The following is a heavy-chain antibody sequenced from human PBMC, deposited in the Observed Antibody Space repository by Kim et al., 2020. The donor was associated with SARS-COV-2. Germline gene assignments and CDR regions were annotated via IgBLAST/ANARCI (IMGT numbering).Heavy chain of an antibody. V-gene: IGHV4-34*01. CDR2: INHSGST. J-gene: IGHJ6*02. Sequence: SETLSLTCAVYGGSFSGYYWSWIRQPPGKGLEWIGEINHSGSTNYNPSLKSRVTISVDTSKNQFSLKLSSVTAADTAVYYCARGGYGSGSYYYGMDVWGQGTTVTVSS. D-gene: IGHD3-10*01. CDR1: GGSFSGYY. CDR3: ARGGYGSGSYYYGMDV.